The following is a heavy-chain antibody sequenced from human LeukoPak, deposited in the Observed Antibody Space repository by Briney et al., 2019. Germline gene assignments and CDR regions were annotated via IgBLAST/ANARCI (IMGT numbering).Heavy chain of an antibody. CDR1: GYTFTGYY. Sequence: GASVKVSCKASGYTFTGYYMHWGRQAPGQGLEWMGWINPNSGGTNYAQKFQGRVTMTRDTSISTAYMELSRLRSDDTAVYYCARSTMVRGAPYYMDVWGKGTTVTISS. V-gene: IGHV1-2*02. CDR3: ARSTMVRGAPYYMDV. CDR2: INPNSGGT. J-gene: IGHJ6*03. D-gene: IGHD3-10*01.